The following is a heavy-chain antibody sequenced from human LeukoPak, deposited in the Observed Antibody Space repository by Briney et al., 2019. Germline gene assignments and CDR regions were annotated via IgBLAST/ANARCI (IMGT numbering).Heavy chain of an antibody. CDR2: IYPGDSDT. CDR3: ARQRGVWFDP. Sequence: GESLKISCKGSGYSFTSYWIGWVRQMPGKGLEWMEIIYPGDSDTRCSPSSQGQVTISADKSISTAYLQWSSLKASDTAIYYCARQRGVWFDPWGQGTLVTVSS. D-gene: IGHD3-16*01. J-gene: IGHJ5*02. CDR1: GYSFTSYW. V-gene: IGHV5-51*01.